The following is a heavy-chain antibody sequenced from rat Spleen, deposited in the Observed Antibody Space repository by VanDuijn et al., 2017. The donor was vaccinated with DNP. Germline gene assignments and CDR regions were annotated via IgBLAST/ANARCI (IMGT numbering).Heavy chain of an antibody. CDR3: IRAGYYGYMAY. Sequence: EVQLVETGGGLVQPGRSLKLSCVASGFSFSNYWMYWVRQAPGKGLEWVASITTDGGRTYYPDSVKGRFSISRDNAENTVYLQMNSLRSEDTATYYCIRAGYYGYMAYWGQGTLVTVSS. J-gene: IGHJ3*01. CDR1: GFSFSNYW. V-gene: IGHV5-58*01. D-gene: IGHD1-7*01. CDR2: ITTDGGRT.